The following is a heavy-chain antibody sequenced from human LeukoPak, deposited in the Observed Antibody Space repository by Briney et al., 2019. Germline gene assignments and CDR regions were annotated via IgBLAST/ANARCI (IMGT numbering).Heavy chain of an antibody. CDR1: GYTFTSYD. D-gene: IGHD6-13*01. CDR3: ARLASSSWPLYYYYGMDV. CDR2: MNPNSANT. Sequence: ASVKVSCKAPGYTFTSYDINWVRQAPGQGLEWMGWMNPNSANTGYAQKFQGRVTMTRNTPISTAYMELSSLRSEDTAVYYCARLASSSWPLYYYYGMDVWGQGTTVTVSS. J-gene: IGHJ6*02. V-gene: IGHV1-8*01.